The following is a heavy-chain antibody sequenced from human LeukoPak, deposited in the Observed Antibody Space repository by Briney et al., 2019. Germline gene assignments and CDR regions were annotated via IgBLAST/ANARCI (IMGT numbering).Heavy chain of an antibody. CDR1: GGSFSTYY. CDR2: INHSGST. V-gene: IGHV4-34*01. Sequence: PSETLSLTCAVYGGSFSTYYWSWIRQPPGKGLEWVGEINHSGSTNYNPSLKSRVTISIDTSKNQFSLKLTSVTAADTAVYYCARPGGRSGLAEYFQPWGQGTLVTVSS. J-gene: IGHJ1*01. CDR3: ARPGGRSGLAEYFQP. D-gene: IGHD6-19*01.